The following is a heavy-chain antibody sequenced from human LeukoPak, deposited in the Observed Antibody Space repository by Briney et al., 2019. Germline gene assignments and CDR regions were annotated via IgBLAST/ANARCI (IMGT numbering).Heavy chain of an antibody. CDR3: ATGGTVSWFDP. J-gene: IGHJ5*02. Sequence: SETLFLTCTVSGGSISSYYWSWIRQPPGKGLEWIGYIYTSGSTNYNPSLKSGVTISVDTSKNQFSLKLSAVTAADTAVYYCATGGTVSWFDPWGQGTLVTVSS. V-gene: IGHV4-4*09. CDR1: GGSISSYY. CDR2: IYTSGST. D-gene: IGHD4-17*01.